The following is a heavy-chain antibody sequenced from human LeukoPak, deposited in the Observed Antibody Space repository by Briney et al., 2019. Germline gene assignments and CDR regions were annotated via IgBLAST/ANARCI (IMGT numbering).Heavy chain of an antibody. CDR3: ARVSGPLYCSGGSCYSRDYYYYGMDV. CDR2: IIPILGIA. Sequence: AASVKVSCKASGGTFSSNAISWVRQAPGQGLEWMGRIIPILGIANYAQKFQGRVTITADKSTSTAYMELSSLRSEDTAVYYCARVSGPLYCSGGSCYSRDYYYYGMDVWGQGTTVTVSS. D-gene: IGHD2-15*01. V-gene: IGHV1-69*04. J-gene: IGHJ6*02. CDR1: GGTFSSNA.